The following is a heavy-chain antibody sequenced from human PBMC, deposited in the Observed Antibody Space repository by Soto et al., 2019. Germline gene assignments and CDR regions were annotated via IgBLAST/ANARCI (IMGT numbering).Heavy chain of an antibody. CDR2: INPNSGGT. Sequence: GASVKVSCKASGYTFTGYYMHWVRQAPGQGLEWMGWINPNSGGTNYAQKFQGWVTMTRDTSISTAYMELSRLRSDDTAVYYCARDSYYYGSGSYPWFDPWGQGTLVTVSS. D-gene: IGHD3-10*01. V-gene: IGHV1-2*04. J-gene: IGHJ5*02. CDR1: GYTFTGYY. CDR3: ARDSYYYGSGSYPWFDP.